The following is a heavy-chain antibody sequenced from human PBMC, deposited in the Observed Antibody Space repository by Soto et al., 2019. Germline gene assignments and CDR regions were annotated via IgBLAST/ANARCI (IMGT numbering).Heavy chain of an antibody. D-gene: IGHD2-2*02. CDR3: AKDGTTAGIHYYAMYV. Sequence: EVQLLESGGGLVQPGGSLRLSCEVSGFTFSSYGMNWVRQAPDKGLEWVSTIGRGGDTYYADSVKGRFTISRDNSKNTLFLQMNSLRAEDTALYFCAKDGTTAGIHYYAMYVWCQGNTLTVSS. J-gene: IGHJ6*02. V-gene: IGHV3-23*01. CDR1: GFTFSSYG. CDR2: IGRGGDT.